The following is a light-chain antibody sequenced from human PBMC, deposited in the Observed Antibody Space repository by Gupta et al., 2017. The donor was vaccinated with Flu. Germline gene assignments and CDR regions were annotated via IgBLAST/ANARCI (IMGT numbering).Light chain of an antibody. CDR2: GKN. CDR3: NSRDSSGNPL. V-gene: IGLV3-19*01. J-gene: IGLJ2*01. Sequence: LGQTVRITCQGDSLRSYYASWYQQKPGQAPVLVIYGKNNRPSGIPDRFSGSSSGNTASLTITGAQAEDEADYYCNSRDSSGNPLFGGGTKLTVL. CDR1: SLRSYY.